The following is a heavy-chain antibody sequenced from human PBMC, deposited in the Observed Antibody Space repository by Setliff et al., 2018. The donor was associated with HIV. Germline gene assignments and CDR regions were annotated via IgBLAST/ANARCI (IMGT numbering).Heavy chain of an antibody. CDR1: GYTFTSYG. CDR2: ISAYNGNT. V-gene: IGHV1-18*01. Sequence: ASVKVSCKASGYTFTSYGISWVRQAPGQGLEWMGWISAYNGNTNYAQKLQGRVTMTTDTSTSTAYMELRSLRSDDTAVYYCARVVPVLRYFDWLFQSNAFGIWGQGTMVTVSS. D-gene: IGHD3-9*01. J-gene: IGHJ3*02. CDR3: ARVVPVLRYFDWLFQSNAFGI.